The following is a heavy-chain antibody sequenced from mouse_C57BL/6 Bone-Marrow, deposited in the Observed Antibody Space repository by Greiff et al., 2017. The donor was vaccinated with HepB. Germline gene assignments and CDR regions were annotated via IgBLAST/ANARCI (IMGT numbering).Heavy chain of an antibody. J-gene: IGHJ2*01. V-gene: IGHV1-15*01. D-gene: IGHD1-1*01. CDR2: IDPETGGT. Sequence: VQLLESGAELVRPGASVTLSCKASGYTFTDYEMHWVKQTPVHGLEWIGAIDPETGGTAYNQKFKGKAILTADKSSSTAYMELRSLTSEDSAVYYCTRRGYGSSLDYWGQGTTLTVSS. CDR1: GYTFTDYE. CDR3: TRRGYGSSLDY.